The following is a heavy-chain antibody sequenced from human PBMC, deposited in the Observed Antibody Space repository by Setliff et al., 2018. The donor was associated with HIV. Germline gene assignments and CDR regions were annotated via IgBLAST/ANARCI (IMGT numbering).Heavy chain of an antibody. D-gene: IGHD6-19*01. CDR2: IIPPLGIE. V-gene: IGHV1-69*10. J-gene: IGHJ6*02. Sequence: SVKVSCKASGGTFSSYTISGVRQAPGQGLEWMGGIIPPLGIENNAQKFQGRVTITADKSTSTAYMELSRLRSEDTAVYYCARGVGSGLPYYGLDVFGQGTTVTVSS. CDR3: ARGVGSGLPYYGLDV. CDR1: GGTFSSYT.